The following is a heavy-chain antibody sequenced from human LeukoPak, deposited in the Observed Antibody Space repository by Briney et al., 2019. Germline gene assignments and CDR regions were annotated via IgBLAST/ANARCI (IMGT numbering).Heavy chain of an antibody. Sequence: GGSLRLSCAASGFTFSSYSMNWARQAPGKGLEWVSSISSSSSYIYYADSVKGRFTISRDNAKNSLYLQMNSLRAEDTAVYYCARDNDAGDAFDIWGQGTMVTVSS. CDR3: ARDNDAGDAFDI. J-gene: IGHJ3*02. D-gene: IGHD1-1*01. V-gene: IGHV3-21*01. CDR1: GFTFSSYS. CDR2: ISSSSSYI.